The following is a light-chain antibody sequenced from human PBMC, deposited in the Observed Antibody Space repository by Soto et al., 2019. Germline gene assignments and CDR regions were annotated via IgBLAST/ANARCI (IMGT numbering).Light chain of an antibody. Sequence: DIQMTQSPSTLSASVGDRVTITCRASQSISSWLAWYQQKPGKAPKLLIYDASSLESGVPSRFSGSGSGTEFTLTISSLQPDDFATHYCQQYNSPVTFGQGTKVEIK. CDR3: QQYNSPVT. CDR2: DAS. CDR1: QSISSW. J-gene: IGKJ1*01. V-gene: IGKV1-5*01.